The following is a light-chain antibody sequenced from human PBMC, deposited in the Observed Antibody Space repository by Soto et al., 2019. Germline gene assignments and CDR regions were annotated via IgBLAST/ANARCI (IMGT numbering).Light chain of an antibody. Sequence: EIVLTQSPGTLSLSPGEGATLSCRASQSVRSNLAWYQQKPGQAPSLLIYGASTRATDIPPRFSGSGSGTEFTLTITSLQSEDFAVYYCQQYKNWPPLTFGGGTKVDIK. J-gene: IGKJ4*01. CDR3: QQYKNWPPLT. CDR1: QSVRSN. CDR2: GAS. V-gene: IGKV3-15*01.